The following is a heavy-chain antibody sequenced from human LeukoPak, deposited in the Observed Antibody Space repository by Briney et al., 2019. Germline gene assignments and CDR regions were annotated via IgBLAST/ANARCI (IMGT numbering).Heavy chain of an antibody. V-gene: IGHV4-61*08. D-gene: IGHD3-10*01. Sequence: SETLSLTCAVSGGSISSGGYSWSWIRQPPGKGLEWIGYIYYSGSTNYNPSLKSRVTISVDTSKNQFSLKLSSVTAADTAVYYCARSLYYYGSDSFDIWGQGTMVTVSS. CDR3: ARSLYYYGSDSFDI. CDR1: GGSISSGGYS. CDR2: IYYSGST. J-gene: IGHJ3*02.